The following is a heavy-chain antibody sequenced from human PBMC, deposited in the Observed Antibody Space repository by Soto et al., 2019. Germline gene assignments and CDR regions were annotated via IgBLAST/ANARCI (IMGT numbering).Heavy chain of an antibody. CDR2: IYYSGST. Sequence: EPLSLTCTGSGGPMSSYYWSWIRQPPGKGLEWIGYIYYSGSTNYNPSLKSRVTISVDTSKNQFSLKLSSVTAADTAVYYCAREIVGATHFDYWGQGTLVTVSS. J-gene: IGHJ4*02. D-gene: IGHD1-26*01. CDR3: AREIVGATHFDY. V-gene: IGHV4-59*01. CDR1: GGPMSSYY.